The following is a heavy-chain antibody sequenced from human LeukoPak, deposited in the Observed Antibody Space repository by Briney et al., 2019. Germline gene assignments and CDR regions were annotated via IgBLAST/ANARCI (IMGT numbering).Heavy chain of an antibody. CDR1: EFTFISHA. V-gene: IGHV3-23*01. J-gene: IGHJ4*02. D-gene: IGHD6-19*01. Sequence: GGSLGLSCVPSEFTFISHAMNWVRQAPGKGLEWVSSISGGGESTYYADSVKGRFTVSRDNSKNTLYLQINSLRGEDTAVYYCAKGKYSSGGVPDYWGQGTLVTVSS. CDR2: ISGGGEST. CDR3: AKGKYSSGGVPDY.